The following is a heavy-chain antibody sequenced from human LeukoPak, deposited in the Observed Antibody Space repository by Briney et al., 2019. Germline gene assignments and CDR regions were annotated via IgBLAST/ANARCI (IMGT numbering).Heavy chain of an antibody. V-gene: IGHV1-18*01. CDR3: AREGTVSDSSGYDLDY. CDR1: GYTFTSYG. Sequence: ASVKVSCKASGYTFTSYGISWVRQAPGQGLEWMGWLSAYNGNTNYAQKLQGRVTMTTDTSTSTAYMELRSLRSDDTAVYYCAREGTVSDSSGYDLDYWGQGTLVTVSS. D-gene: IGHD3-22*01. J-gene: IGHJ4*02. CDR2: LSAYNGNT.